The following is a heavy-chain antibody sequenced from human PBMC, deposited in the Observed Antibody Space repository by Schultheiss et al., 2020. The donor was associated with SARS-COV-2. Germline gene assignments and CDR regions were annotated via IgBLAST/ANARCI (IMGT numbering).Heavy chain of an antibody. CDR3: ARGDFGDFEY. J-gene: IGHJ4*02. Sequence: SETLSLTCTVSGGSISPYYWSWIRQPPGKGLEWIGYIYYSGSTNYNPSLKSRVTISLDTSKNQFSLKLRSVTAVDTAVYYCARGDFGDFEYWGQGTLVTVSS. D-gene: IGHD3-10*01. CDR2: IYYSGST. CDR1: GGSISPYY. V-gene: IGHV4-59*08.